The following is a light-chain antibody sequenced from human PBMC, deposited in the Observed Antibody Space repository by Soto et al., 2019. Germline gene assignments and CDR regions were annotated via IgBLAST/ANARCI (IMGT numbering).Light chain of an antibody. Sequence: DIQMTQSPSSLSASVGDRVTITCRASQGIINYLAWYQQKPGKAPKRLIYAASTLQSGVTSRFSGSGSGTDFTLTISGLQPEDVATDYCQKYNSAPLSFGGGTKVESK. CDR3: QKYNSAPLS. J-gene: IGKJ4*01. CDR2: AAS. CDR1: QGIINY. V-gene: IGKV1-27*01.